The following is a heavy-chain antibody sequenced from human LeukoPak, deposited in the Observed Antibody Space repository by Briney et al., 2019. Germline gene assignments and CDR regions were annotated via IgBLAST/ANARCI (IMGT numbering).Heavy chain of an antibody. CDR1: GGTFSSYA. CDR3: ARDRVVAATTDAFDI. D-gene: IGHD2-15*01. J-gene: IGHJ3*02. CDR2: IIPIFGTA. V-gene: IGHV1-69*06. Sequence: SVKVSCKASGGTFSSYAMSWVRQAPGQGLEWMGGIIPIFGTANYAQKFQGRVTITADKSTSTAYMELSSLRSEDTAVYYCARDRVVAATTDAFDIWGQGTMVTVSS.